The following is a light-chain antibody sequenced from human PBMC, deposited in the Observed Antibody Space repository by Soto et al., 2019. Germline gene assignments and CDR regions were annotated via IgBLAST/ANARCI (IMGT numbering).Light chain of an antibody. CDR1: QSISSW. V-gene: IGKV1-5*01. CDR3: QQSNSYTWT. J-gene: IGKJ1*01. CDR2: DAS. Sequence: IQMTQSPSTLSSSVGDRVTITCGASQSISSWLAWYQQKPGKAPKLLIYDASSLESGVPSRFSGSESGTEGTITISSLKTDDGSTYYCQQSNSYTWTFGQGTKVDIK.